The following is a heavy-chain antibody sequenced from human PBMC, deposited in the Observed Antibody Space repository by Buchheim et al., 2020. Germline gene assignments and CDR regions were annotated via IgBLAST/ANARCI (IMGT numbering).Heavy chain of an antibody. J-gene: IGHJ4*01. CDR3: AKGSESGTYSPLDY. CDR1: RFTFSSYA. CDR2: ISVGGAGT. V-gene: IGHV3-23*01. Sequence: EVQLLESGGGLVQPGGSLRLSCAASRFTFSSYAMNWVRQAPGKGLEWVSGISVGGAGTSYADSVKGRFTISRDNSKNTLYLQLDTLRAEDTAVYYCAKGSESGTYSPLDYWGQGTL. D-gene: IGHD1-26*01.